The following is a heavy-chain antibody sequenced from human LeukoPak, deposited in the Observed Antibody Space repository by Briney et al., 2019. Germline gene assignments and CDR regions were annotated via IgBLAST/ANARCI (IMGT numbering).Heavy chain of an antibody. V-gene: IGHV3-7*01. CDR1: GFTFSRYW. D-gene: IGHD6-6*01. CDR3: ARESFAARWD. Sequence: PGGSLRLSFATSGFTFSRYWMSWVRQAPVNGRNGVANIKQDGSEKDYVDSVKGQFTISRDNAKYSLYLQMNSLTAADTAVSYCARESFAARWDWGQGTLVTVSS. CDR2: IKQDGSEK. J-gene: IGHJ4*02.